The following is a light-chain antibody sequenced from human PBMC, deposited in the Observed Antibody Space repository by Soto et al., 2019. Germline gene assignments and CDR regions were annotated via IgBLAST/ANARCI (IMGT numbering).Light chain of an antibody. CDR2: DVS. CDR3: CSYAGSYSLL. V-gene: IGLV2-11*01. CDR1: SSDVGTYKY. J-gene: IGLJ2*01. Sequence: QSVLTQPRSVSGSPGQSVTISCTGTSSDVGTYKYVSWYQQHPGKAPKVLIYDVSNRPSGVPDRFSGSKSGNTASLTISGLQAEDEADYYCCSYAGSYSLLFGGGTQLTVL.